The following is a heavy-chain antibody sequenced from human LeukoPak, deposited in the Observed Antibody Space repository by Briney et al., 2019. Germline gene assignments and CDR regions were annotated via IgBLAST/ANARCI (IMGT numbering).Heavy chain of an antibody. V-gene: IGHV1-69*06. CDR1: GGTFSSYA. J-gene: IGHJ6*03. Sequence: EASVKVSCKASGGTFSSYAISWVRQAPGQGLEWMGGIIPIFGTANYAQKFQGRVTITADKSTSTAYMELSSLRSEDTAVYYCARDNGRSGYDFPPLYYYYYMDVWGKGTTVTVSS. CDR2: IIPIFGTA. D-gene: IGHD5-12*01. CDR3: ARDNGRSGYDFPPLYYYYYMDV.